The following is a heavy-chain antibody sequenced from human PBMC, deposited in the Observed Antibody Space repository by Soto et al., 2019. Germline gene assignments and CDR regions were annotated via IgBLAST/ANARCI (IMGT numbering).Heavy chain of an antibody. Sequence: DVQLLESGGGLVQPGGSLRLSCAASGFTFDIYAMSWVRQAPGQGLEWVSTITGGGGSTYYADYVEGRFTISRDNSKSTLYLQMDSLRAEDTAVYFCAEDSSSSVSWGKGTLVTVSA. CDR2: ITGGGGST. CDR1: GFTFDIYA. D-gene: IGHD6-6*01. J-gene: IGHJ5*02. CDR3: AEDSSSSVS. V-gene: IGHV3-23*01.